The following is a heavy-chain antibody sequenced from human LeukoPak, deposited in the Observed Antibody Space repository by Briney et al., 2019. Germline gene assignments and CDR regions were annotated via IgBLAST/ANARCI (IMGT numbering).Heavy chain of an antibody. V-gene: IGHV4-38-2*01. D-gene: IGHD5-12*01. CDR2: IYHSGST. CDR1: GYSISSGYY. Sequence: PETLSLTCAVSGYSISSGYYWGWIRQPPGKGLEWIGSIYHSGSTCYNPSLKSRVTISVDTSKNQFSLKLSSVTAADTAVYYCARGSIVATTLDYWGQGTLVTVSS. CDR3: ARGSIVATTLDY. J-gene: IGHJ4*02.